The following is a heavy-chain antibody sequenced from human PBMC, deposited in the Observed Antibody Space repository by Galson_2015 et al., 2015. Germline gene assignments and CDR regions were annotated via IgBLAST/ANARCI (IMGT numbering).Heavy chain of an antibody. Sequence: SLRLSCAAPGFTFSNFWMSWVRQAPGKGLEWVANIKEDGSEANYVDSVKGRFTISRDNAKNSLYLQMNSLRAEDTAIYYCATAVVASVWGQGTLVTVSS. CDR3: ATAVVASV. CDR2: IKEDGSEA. J-gene: IGHJ1*01. V-gene: IGHV3-7*01. CDR1: GFTFSNFW. D-gene: IGHD2-15*01.